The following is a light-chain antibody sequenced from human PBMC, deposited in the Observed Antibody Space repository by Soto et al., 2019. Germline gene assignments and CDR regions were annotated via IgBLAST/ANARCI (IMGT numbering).Light chain of an antibody. V-gene: IGKV1-5*01. CDR1: QSISRW. CDR2: DAS. J-gene: IGKJ1*01. Sequence: DIPITQSPSSLSASVGERVTITWRASQSISRWLAWSQQKPGKAPKLLIFDASSLLSGVPSRFSGSGAGTEFTLTIGSLKPDDVATYYCQQYNSYSWTFGQGTKVDIK. CDR3: QQYNSYSWT.